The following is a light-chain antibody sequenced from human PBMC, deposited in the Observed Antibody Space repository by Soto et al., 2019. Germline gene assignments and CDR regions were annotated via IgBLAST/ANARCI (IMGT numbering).Light chain of an antibody. CDR1: QSFRGL. Sequence: VLTPSPVTLSLSPGESATLSCRASQSFRGLLAWYTQKPGQAPRLLIYDAYNRATGIPPRFSGSGSGTEFTLTIRSLQSEEFTVYACLQYHNLWAVGQGTKVDIK. V-gene: IGKV3D-15*01. CDR2: DAY. CDR3: LQYHNLWA. J-gene: IGKJ1*01.